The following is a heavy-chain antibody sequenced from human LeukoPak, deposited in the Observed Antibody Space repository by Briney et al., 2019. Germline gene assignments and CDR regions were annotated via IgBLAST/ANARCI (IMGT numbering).Heavy chain of an antibody. CDR3: ARHRVYGYYFDY. CDR1: GFTFSSYW. D-gene: IGHD3-10*01. V-gene: IGHV3-74*01. Sequence: GGSLRLSCAASGFTFSSYWMRWVRQAPGKGLVWVSRINTDGSSTSYADSVKGRFTISRDNAKNTLYLQMSSLGAEDTAVYYCARHRVYGYYFDYWGQGTLVTVSS. J-gene: IGHJ4*02. CDR2: INTDGSST.